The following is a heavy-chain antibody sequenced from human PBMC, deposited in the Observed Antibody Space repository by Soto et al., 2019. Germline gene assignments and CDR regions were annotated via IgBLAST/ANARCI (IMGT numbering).Heavy chain of an antibody. V-gene: IGHV1-18*01. CDR1: GYTFTSYG. J-gene: IGHJ6*02. D-gene: IGHD3-22*01. Sequence: ASVKVSCKASGYTFTSYGISWVRQAPGQGLEWMGWISAYNGNTNYAQKLQGRVTMTTDTSTSTAYMELRSLRSYDTAVYYCARDFYYYDSSGYFYYYGMDVWGQGTTVTVSS. CDR2: ISAYNGNT. CDR3: ARDFYYYDSSGYFYYYGMDV.